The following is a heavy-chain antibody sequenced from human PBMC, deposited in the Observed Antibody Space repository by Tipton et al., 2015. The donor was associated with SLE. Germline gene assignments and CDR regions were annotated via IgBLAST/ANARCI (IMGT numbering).Heavy chain of an antibody. CDR1: GFTFSNYN. CDR3: ARDLFDY. V-gene: IGHV3-7*01. CDR2: IKGDESET. Sequence: SLRLSCAASGFTFSNYNMNWVRQAPGKGLEWVATIKGDESETFYVGSVKGRFSISRDKSANALYLQMNSLRGEDTAVYYCARDLFDYWGQGILVTVSS. J-gene: IGHJ4*02.